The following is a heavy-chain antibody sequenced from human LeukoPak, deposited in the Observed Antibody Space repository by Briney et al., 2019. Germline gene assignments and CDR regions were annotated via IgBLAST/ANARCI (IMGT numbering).Heavy chain of an antibody. CDR3: ARSTYYYDSSGPEYFQH. CDR1: GYSFTNYW. CDR2: IYPGDSDT. J-gene: IGHJ1*01. D-gene: IGHD3-22*01. Sequence: GESLKISLKGSGYSFTNYWIGWVRQMPGKGLEWMGIIYPGDSDTRYSPSFQGQVTISADKSISTAYLQWSSLKASDTATYYCARSTYYYDSSGPEYFQHWGQGTLVTVSS. V-gene: IGHV5-51*01.